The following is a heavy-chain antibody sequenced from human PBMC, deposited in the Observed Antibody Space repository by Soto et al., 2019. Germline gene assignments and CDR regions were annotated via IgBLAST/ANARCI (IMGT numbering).Heavy chain of an antibody. CDR1: GFTFDDYA. CDR3: AKDISSSGWQGSSGFDY. Sequence: EVQLVESGGGLVQPGRSLRLSCAASGFTFDDYAMHWVRQAPGKGLEWVSGLSWNSGSIGYADSVKGRFTISRDNAKNSLYLQVTSLSAEDTAVYYCAKDISSSGWQGSSGFDYWGQGTLVTVSS. D-gene: IGHD6-19*01. J-gene: IGHJ4*02. CDR2: LSWNSGSI. V-gene: IGHV3-9*01.